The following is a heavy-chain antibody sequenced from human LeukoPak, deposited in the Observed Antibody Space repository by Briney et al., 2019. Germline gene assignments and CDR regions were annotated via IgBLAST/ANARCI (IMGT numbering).Heavy chain of an antibody. Sequence: SETLSLTCTVSGGSISSSSYYWGWIRQPPGKGLEWIGSIYYSGSTYYNPSLKSRVTISVDTSKNQFSLKLSSVTAADTAVYYCARRSTLLWFGELRRDAFDIWGQGTMVTVSS. V-gene: IGHV4-39*07. CDR3: ARRSTLLWFGELRRDAFDI. J-gene: IGHJ3*02. D-gene: IGHD3-10*01. CDR1: GGSISSSSYY. CDR2: IYYSGST.